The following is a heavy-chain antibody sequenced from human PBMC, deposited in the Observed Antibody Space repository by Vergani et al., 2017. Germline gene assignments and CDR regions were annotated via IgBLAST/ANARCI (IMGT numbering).Heavy chain of an antibody. CDR2: IVVGSGNT. D-gene: IGHD6-19*01. CDR1: GFTFTSSA. Sequence: QMQLVQSGPEVKKPGTSVTVSCKASGFTFTSSAVQWVRQARGQRLEWIGWIVVGSGNTNYAQKFQERVTITRDMSTSTAYMELSSLRSEDTAVYYCAREVGAVAGTHYFDYWGQGTLVTVSS. J-gene: IGHJ4*02. CDR3: AREVGAVAGTHYFDY. V-gene: IGHV1-58*01.